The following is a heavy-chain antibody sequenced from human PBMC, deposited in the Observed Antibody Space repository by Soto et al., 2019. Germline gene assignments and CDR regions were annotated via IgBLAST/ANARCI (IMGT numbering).Heavy chain of an antibody. CDR3: ARERAYSYGSGSYPGY. Sequence: GESLKISCKGSGYSFATYLIGWVRQMPGKGLEWMGIIYPGDSDTRYSPSFQGQVTISADKSINTAYLQWSSLKASDTAMYYCARERAYSYGSGSYPGYWGQGTPVTVSS. CDR1: GYSFATYL. CDR2: IYPGDSDT. D-gene: IGHD3-10*01. J-gene: IGHJ4*02. V-gene: IGHV5-51*01.